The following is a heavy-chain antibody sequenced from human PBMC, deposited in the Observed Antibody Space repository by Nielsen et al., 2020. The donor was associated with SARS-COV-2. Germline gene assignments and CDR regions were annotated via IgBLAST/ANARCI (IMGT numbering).Heavy chain of an antibody. CDR1: GGTFSNFG. Sequence: SVKVSCKSSGGTFSNFGIAWVRQAPGQGLEWMGGIIPIAGPGISVQKFQGRVAFTADEGTSTAYMELNRLTAEDTAVYYCARHLRGYIDDWGQGTQVTVSS. CDR3: ARHLRGYIDD. V-gene: IGHV1-69*13. J-gene: IGHJ4*02. CDR2: IIPIAGPG.